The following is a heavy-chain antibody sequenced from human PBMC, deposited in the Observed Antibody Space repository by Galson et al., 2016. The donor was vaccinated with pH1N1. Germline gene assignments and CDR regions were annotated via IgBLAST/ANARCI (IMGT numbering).Heavy chain of an antibody. CDR3: ARLVRGSYPDPLYYFDF. V-gene: IGHV4-39*02. J-gene: IGHJ4*02. CDR2: IYHDANT. D-gene: IGHD1-26*01. CDR1: GGSVGSNFYH. Sequence: LSLTCTVSGGSVGSNFYHLAWIRQPPGKGLEWIATIYHDANTYTNPSVKGRVTMSVDTSKNHFSLKLNYVTAADTAVYFCARLVRGSYPDPLYYFDFWGQGTLVTVSS.